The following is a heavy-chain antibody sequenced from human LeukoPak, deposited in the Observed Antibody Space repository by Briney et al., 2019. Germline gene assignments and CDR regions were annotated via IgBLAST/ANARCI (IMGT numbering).Heavy chain of an antibody. V-gene: IGHV3-23*01. D-gene: IGHD3-16*02. Sequence: SGGTLRLSCAASGFTFSTYGMTWVRQAPGRGLEWVSAISGSAARTFYADSVKGRFTISRDNAKNSLYLQMNSLRAEDTAVYYCAKSTYDYVWGSYRFDYYMDVWGKGTTVTVSS. CDR3: AKSTYDYVWGSYRFDYYMDV. CDR2: ISGSAART. CDR1: GFTFSTYG. J-gene: IGHJ6*03.